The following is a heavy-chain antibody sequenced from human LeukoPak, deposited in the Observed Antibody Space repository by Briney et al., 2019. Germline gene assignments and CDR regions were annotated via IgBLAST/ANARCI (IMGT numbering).Heavy chain of an antibody. CDR2: VYYSGST. J-gene: IGHJ4*02. CDR1: GGSISSYY. CDR3: VRHSRAWRVDY. D-gene: IGHD1-1*01. Sequence: SETLSLTCTVSGGSISSYYWSWIRQPPGKGLEWIGYVYYSGSTNYNPSLKSRVTISVDTSKNQFSLKLSSVTAADTAVYYCVRHSRAWRVDYWGQGTLVTVSS. V-gene: IGHV4-59*08.